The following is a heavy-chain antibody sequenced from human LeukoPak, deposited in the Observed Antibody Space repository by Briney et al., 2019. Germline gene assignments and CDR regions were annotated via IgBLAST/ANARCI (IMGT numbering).Heavy chain of an antibody. CDR2: ISSSGSTI. J-gene: IGHJ4*02. V-gene: IGHV3-48*03. CDR3: ARVSREVLIWFGEFDY. Sequence: GGSLRLSCAASGFTFSSYEMNWVRQAPGKGLEWISYISSSGSTIYCADSVEGRFTISRDNAKNSLYLQMNSLRAEDTAVYYCARVSREVLIWFGEFDYWGQGTLVTVSS. CDR1: GFTFSSYE. D-gene: IGHD3-10*01.